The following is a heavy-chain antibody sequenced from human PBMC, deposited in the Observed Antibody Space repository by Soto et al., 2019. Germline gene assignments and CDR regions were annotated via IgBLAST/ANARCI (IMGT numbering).Heavy chain of an antibody. V-gene: IGHV3-74*01. CDR1: GFTLGTYW. D-gene: IGHD3-16*02. Sequence: PGGSLRLSCAGSGFTLGTYWVHWVRQAPGEGLVWVSRINPDGATRDYADSVKGRFTISRDNARSTVYLQMNSLRGDDTAVYYCVTAGNYRYDNWGQGTLVTVSS. J-gene: IGHJ4*02. CDR2: INPDGATR. CDR3: VTAGNYRYDN.